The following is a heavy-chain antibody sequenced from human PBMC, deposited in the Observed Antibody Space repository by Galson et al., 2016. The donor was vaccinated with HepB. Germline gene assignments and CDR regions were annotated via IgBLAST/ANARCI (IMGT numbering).Heavy chain of an antibody. CDR2: IYYVGRA. D-gene: IGHD1-26*01. J-gene: IGHJ4*02. Sequence: SCKASGFTFTDYYIHWAWIRQPPGKGLEWIGSIYYVGRAYYRSSLKSRLTISLDPAKNHISLNMTSVTAADTAVYYCATVPGWESGIYDHWGQGTLVSVSS. CDR1: GFTFTDYYIH. V-gene: IGHV4-39*02. CDR3: ATVPGWESGIYDH.